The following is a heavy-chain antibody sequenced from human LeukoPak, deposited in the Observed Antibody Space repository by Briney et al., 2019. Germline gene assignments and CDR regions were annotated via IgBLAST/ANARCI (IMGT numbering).Heavy chain of an antibody. V-gene: IGHV1-18*01. CDR2: ISAYNGNT. Sequence: ASVKVSCKASGYTFTSYGISWVRQAPGQGLEWMGWISAYNGNTNYVQKLQGRVTMTTDTSTSTAYMELRSLRSDDTAVYYCARASSDYYDTTFDYWGQGTLVTVSS. CDR3: ARASSDYYDTTFDY. D-gene: IGHD3-22*01. J-gene: IGHJ4*02. CDR1: GYTFTSYG.